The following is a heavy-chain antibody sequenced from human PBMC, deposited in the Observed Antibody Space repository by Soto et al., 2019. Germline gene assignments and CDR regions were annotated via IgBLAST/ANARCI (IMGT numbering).Heavy chain of an antibody. D-gene: IGHD3-3*01. CDR1: GVSISSGGHY. V-gene: IGHV4-31*03. CDR3: ARAARYDPYFDD. CDR2: IHYSGTT. Sequence: SETLSLTCTVSGVSISSGGHYWSWIRQHPEKGLECIGHIHYSGTTYYNPSLKSRVVISIDTSKNEFSLDLTSVTDADTAEYYCARAARYDPYFDDWGPGTLVTVSS. J-gene: IGHJ4*02.